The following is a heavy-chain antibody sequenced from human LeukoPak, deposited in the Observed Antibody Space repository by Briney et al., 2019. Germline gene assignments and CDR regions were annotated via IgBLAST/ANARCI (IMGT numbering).Heavy chain of an antibody. D-gene: IGHD6-6*01. CDR3: AKGWLAARPGYYFDY. Sequence: GRSLRLSCAASGFTFSSYGMHWVRQAPGKGLEWVAVISYDGSNKYYADSVKGRFTTSRDNSKNTLYLQMNSLRAEDTAVYYCAKGWLAARPGYYFDYWGQGTLVTVSS. CDR1: GFTFSSYG. V-gene: IGHV3-30*18. CDR2: ISYDGSNK. J-gene: IGHJ4*02.